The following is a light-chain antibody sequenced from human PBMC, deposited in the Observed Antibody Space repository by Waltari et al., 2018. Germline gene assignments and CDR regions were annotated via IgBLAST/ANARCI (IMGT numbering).Light chain of an antibody. CDR2: FAS. Sequence: EIVLTQSPDTLSLSPGDTATLSCRARQRVTGGFISWYQQKPGQAPRLRSFFASSRAPGIPDMFSVSWSGTGFTLTISSLEPEDFAVYYCQQYFTSVYTFGQGTKLEIK. J-gene: IGKJ2*01. CDR1: QRVTGGF. CDR3: QQYFTSVYT. V-gene: IGKV3-20*01.